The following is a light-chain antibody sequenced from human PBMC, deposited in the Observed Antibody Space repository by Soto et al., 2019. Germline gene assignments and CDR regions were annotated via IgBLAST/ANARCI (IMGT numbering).Light chain of an antibody. CDR3: QKYNSAPFT. Sequence: DIQMTQSPSSLSASVGDIVTITCRASQGIKDYLGLYQQKPGKVPKLLIYAASTLQSGVPSRFSGSGSGTDFTLTISSLQPEDVATYYCQKYNSAPFTFGPGTTVDIK. CDR2: AAS. J-gene: IGKJ3*01. V-gene: IGKV1-27*01. CDR1: QGIKDY.